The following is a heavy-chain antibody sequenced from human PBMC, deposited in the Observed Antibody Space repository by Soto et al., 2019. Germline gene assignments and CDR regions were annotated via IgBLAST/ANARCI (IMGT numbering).Heavy chain of an antibody. CDR2: ISAYNGNT. CDR1: GYTFTSYG. V-gene: IGHV1-18*01. CDR3: ARGFYLNQLGYFTNGVCPHYYYYYYMDV. J-gene: IGHJ6*03. D-gene: IGHD2-8*01. Sequence: QVQLVQSGAEVKKPGASVKVSCKASGYTFTSYGISWVRQAPGQGLEWMGWISAYNGNTNYAQKLQGRVTMTTDTSTSTAYMELRSLRSDDTAVYYCARGFYLNQLGYFTNGVCPHYYYYYYMDVWGKGTTVTVSS.